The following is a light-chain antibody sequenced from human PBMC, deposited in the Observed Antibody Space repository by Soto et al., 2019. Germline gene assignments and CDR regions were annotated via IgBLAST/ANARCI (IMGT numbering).Light chain of an antibody. CDR1: QRVSSSY. Sequence: EIVLTQSPGTLSLSPGERATLSCRASQRVSSSYLAWYQQKPGQAPRLLIYGASSRATGIPDRFSGSGSGTDFTLTIIRLEPEDFAVYYCQHYGSPPLTFGGGTKVEIK. CDR3: QHYGSPPLT. V-gene: IGKV3-20*01. CDR2: GAS. J-gene: IGKJ4*01.